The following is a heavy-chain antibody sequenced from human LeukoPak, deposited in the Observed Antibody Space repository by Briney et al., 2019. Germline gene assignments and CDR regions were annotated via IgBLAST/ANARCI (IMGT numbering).Heavy chain of an antibody. CDR3: ARGRLWFGEYRYYYYYMDV. J-gene: IGHJ6*03. D-gene: IGHD3-10*01. Sequence: SVKVSCKASGGTFSSYAISWVRQAPGQGLEWMGGIIPIFGTANYAQKFQGRVTITADESTSTVYMELSSLRSEDTAVYYCARGRLWFGEYRYYYYYMDVWGKGTTVTISS. CDR2: IIPIFGTA. CDR1: GGTFSSYA. V-gene: IGHV1-69*13.